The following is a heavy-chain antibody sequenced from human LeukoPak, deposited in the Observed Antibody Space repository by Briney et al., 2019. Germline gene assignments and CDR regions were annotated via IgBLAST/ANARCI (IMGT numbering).Heavy chain of an antibody. CDR3: VRRGDASSGWGDHDF. V-gene: IGHV3-23*01. D-gene: IGHD6-19*01. CDR2: IGGSGDKT. Sequence: GGSLRLSCAATGFTFNRNAISWVRQAPGKGLEWVSTIGGSGDKTFYADSVKGRFTISRDNSKNMVHLQMNSLTGEDTALYYCVRRGDASSGWGDHDFWGQGALVTVSS. J-gene: IGHJ4*02. CDR1: GFTFNRNA.